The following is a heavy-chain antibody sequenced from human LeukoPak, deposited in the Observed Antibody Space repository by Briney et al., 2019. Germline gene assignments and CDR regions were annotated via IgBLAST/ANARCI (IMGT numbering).Heavy chain of an antibody. J-gene: IGHJ5*02. CDR2: ISGSGGST. CDR3: AKESSNYVSVNWFDP. V-gene: IGHV3-23*01. D-gene: IGHD4-11*01. Sequence: GGSLRLSCAASGFTFSSYAMSWVRQAPGRGLEWVSAISGSGGSTYYADSVKGRFTISRDNSKNTLYLQMNSLRAEDMAVYYCAKESSNYVSVNWFDPWGQGTLVTVSS. CDR1: GFTFSSYA.